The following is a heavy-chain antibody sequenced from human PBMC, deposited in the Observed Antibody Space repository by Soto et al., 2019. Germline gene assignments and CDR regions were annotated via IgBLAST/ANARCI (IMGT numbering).Heavy chain of an antibody. J-gene: IGHJ4*02. Sequence: QVQLVQSGAEVKKPGSSVKVSCKASGCTFSSYGSSWVRQAPGQGLEWMGGIITIFGTANYAQKFQGRVTITGDESMIAAYMAVRSGRCEYSVVYYCARDEGRVFVPAATHYFDSWGQGTLVTVSS. V-gene: IGHV1-69*12. CDR1: GCTFSSYG. CDR2: IITIFGTA. D-gene: IGHD2-2*01. CDR3: ARDEGRVFVPAATHYFDS.